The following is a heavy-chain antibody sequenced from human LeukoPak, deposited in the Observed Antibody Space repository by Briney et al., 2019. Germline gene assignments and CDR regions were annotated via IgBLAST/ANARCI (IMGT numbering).Heavy chain of an antibody. CDR1: GFTFSSYG. Sequence: PGGSLRLSCAASGFTFSSYGMRWVRQAPGKGLEWVAFIRYDGSNKYYADSVKGRFTISRDNSKNTLYLQMNSLRAEDTAVYYCAKARRYFDWLDAFDIWGQGTMVTVSS. CDR2: IRYDGSNK. CDR3: AKARRYFDWLDAFDI. V-gene: IGHV3-30*02. D-gene: IGHD3-9*01. J-gene: IGHJ3*02.